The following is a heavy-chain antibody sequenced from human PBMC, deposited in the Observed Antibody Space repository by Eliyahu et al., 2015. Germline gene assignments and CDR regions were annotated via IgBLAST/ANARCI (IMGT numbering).Heavy chain of an antibody. CDR2: INAGTGNT. Sequence: QDHLVQSGAEVKXPGASVKVSCKASXYTFXGNAMHWVRQAPGQSLEWMGWINAGTGNTKYSQKLQGRVTITRDTSASTVYMELRSLTSEDMAVYYCARDWGYDYTSNAFDLWGQGTMVTVSS. J-gene: IGHJ3*01. CDR1: XYTFXGNA. D-gene: IGHD4-11*01. CDR3: ARDWGYDYTSNAFDL. V-gene: IGHV1-3*01.